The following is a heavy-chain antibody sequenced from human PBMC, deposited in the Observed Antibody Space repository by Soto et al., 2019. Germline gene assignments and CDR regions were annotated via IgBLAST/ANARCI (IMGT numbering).Heavy chain of an antibody. J-gene: IGHJ4*02. CDR3: ARGASYGNYDY. D-gene: IGHD4-17*01. Sequence: PVNVSCQASGGPLSSYATSWVRQAPGQGIEWMGGIIPIVDTANHAQKFQGRVTITADESTSTGCMEQSSLRSEDTAVYYYARGASYGNYDYWGQGTLDTVSS. CDR2: IIPIVDTA. CDR1: GGPLSSYA. V-gene: IGHV1-69*13.